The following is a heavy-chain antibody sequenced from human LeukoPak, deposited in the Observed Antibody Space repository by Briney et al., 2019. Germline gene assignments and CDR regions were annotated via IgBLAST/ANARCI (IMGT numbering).Heavy chain of an antibody. J-gene: IGHJ6*02. CDR1: GFTFSSYS. V-gene: IGHV3-21*01. D-gene: IGHD5-12*01. CDR3: ARDKIRAPDIVATINDGDYYYYYGMDV. Sequence: GGSLRLSCAASGFTFSSYSMIWVRQAPGKGLEWVTSISSSSSYIYYADSVKGRFTISRDNAKNSLYLQMNSLRAEDTAVYYCARDKIRAPDIVATINDGDYYYYYGMDVWGQGTTVTVSS. CDR2: ISSSSSYI.